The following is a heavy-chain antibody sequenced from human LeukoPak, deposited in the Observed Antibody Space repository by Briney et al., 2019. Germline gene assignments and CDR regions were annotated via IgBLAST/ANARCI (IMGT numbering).Heavy chain of an antibody. V-gene: IGHV1-18*01. D-gene: IGHD3-22*01. Sequence: ASVKVSCKASGYTFASYVISSVRQAPGQGLEWMGWISAYNGNTNYAQKLQRGVTMTTDTSTSTAYMELRSLISDDTAVYYCARADDYYDSSGDLFDYWGQGTLVTVSS. CDR2: ISAYNGNT. J-gene: IGHJ4*02. CDR3: ARADDYYDSSGDLFDY. CDR1: GYTFASYV.